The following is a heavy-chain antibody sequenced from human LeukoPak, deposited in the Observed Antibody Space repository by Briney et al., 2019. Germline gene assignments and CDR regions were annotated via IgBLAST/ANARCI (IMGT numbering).Heavy chain of an antibody. CDR1: GFTFSSYS. Sequence: PGGSLRLSCAASGFTFSSYSMNWVRQAPGKGLEWVSYISSSSSTIYYADSVKGRFTISRDNAKNSLYLQMNSLRAEDTAVYYCAGDSSGYYYYFDYWGQGTLVTVSS. D-gene: IGHD3-22*01. CDR2: ISSSSSTI. CDR3: AGDSSGYYYYFDY. V-gene: IGHV3-48*04. J-gene: IGHJ4*02.